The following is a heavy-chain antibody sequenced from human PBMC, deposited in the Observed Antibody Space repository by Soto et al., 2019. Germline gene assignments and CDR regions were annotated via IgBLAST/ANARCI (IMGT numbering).Heavy chain of an antibody. J-gene: IGHJ4*02. CDR3: AKDPRTYYYGSGSYPDY. CDR2: ISGSGGST. V-gene: IGHV3-23*01. Sequence: GGSLRLSCAASGFTFSSYAMSWVRQAPGKGLEWVSAISGSGGSTYYADSVKGRFTISRDNSKNTLYLQMNSLRAEDTAVYYCAKDPRTYYYGSGSYPDYWGQGTLVTAPQ. D-gene: IGHD3-10*01. CDR1: GFTFSSYA.